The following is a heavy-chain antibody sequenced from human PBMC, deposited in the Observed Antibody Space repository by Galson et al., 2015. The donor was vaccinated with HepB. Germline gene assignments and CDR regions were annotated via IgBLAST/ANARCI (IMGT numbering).Heavy chain of an antibody. CDR1: GYSITTYN. CDR3: ARNVYYDTSGYYYKPGWVDP. CDR2: INTGKGNT. D-gene: IGHD3-22*01. Sequence: CKASGYSITTYNMHWVRQAPGQRLEWMGWINTGKGNTKYSQRFQGRVTITRDTSANTAYVELRSLRSEDTAVYYCARNVYYDTSGYYYKPGWVDPWGQGTLVTVSS. J-gene: IGHJ5*02. V-gene: IGHV1-3*04.